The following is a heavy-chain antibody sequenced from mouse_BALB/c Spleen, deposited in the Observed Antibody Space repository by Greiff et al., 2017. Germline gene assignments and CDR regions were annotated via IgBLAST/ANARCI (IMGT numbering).Heavy chain of an antibody. CDR2: IYPYNGGT. CDR3: AREGFITTVGYAMDY. V-gene: IGHV1S29*02. D-gene: IGHD1-1*01. J-gene: IGHJ4*01. CDR1: GYTFTDYN. Sequence: VQLKQSGPELVKPGASVKISCKASGYTFTDYNMHWVKQSHGKSLEWIGYIYPYNGGTGYNQKFKSKATLTVDNSSSTAYMELRSLTSEDSAVYYCAREGFITTVGYAMDYWGQGTSVTVSS.